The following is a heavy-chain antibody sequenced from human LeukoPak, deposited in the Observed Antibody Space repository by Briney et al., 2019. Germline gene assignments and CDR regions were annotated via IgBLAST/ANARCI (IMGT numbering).Heavy chain of an antibody. Sequence: SETLSLTCTVSGGSISSSSYYWGWIRQPPGKGLEWIGSIYYSGSTYYNPSLKSRVTISVDTSKNQFSLKLSSVTAADTAVYYCARLIKRLTPLVAARSWGQGTLVTVSS. CDR3: ARLIKRLTPLVAARS. J-gene: IGHJ4*02. CDR2: IYYSGST. V-gene: IGHV4-39*01. CDR1: GGSISSSSYY. D-gene: IGHD2-15*01.